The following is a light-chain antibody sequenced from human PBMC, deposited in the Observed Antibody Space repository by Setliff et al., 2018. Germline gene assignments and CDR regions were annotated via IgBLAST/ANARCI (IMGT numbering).Light chain of an antibody. Sequence: QSVLTQPASVSGSPGQSITISCSGTSSDVGSYDLVSWYQQHPGKAPKLIIYGVSNRPSGVSSRFSGSRSGNTASLTISGLQTEDEADYYCTAYTSGTTYAFGTGTKVTVL. J-gene: IGLJ1*01. CDR1: SSDVGSYDL. CDR2: GVS. V-gene: IGLV2-14*03. CDR3: TAYTSGTTYA.